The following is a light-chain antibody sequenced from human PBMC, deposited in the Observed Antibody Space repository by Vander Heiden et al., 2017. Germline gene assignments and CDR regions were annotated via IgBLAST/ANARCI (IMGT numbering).Light chain of an antibody. CDR2: VAS. V-gene: IGKV1-17*01. CDR1: QGIRND. CDR3: LQRNGYPLT. J-gene: IGKJ4*01. Sequence: DIQMTQSPSSLSASVGDRVTITCRASQGIRNDLDWYQQKPGKAPKRLIYVASSLQSGVPSRFSGSGSGTEFTLTISSLQPEDFATYYCLQRNGYPLTFGGGTKVELK.